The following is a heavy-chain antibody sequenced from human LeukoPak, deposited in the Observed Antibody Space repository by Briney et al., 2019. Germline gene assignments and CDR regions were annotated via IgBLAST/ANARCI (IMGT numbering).Heavy chain of an antibody. CDR2: ISYDGSNK. CDR3: AKAQYYDFWSGYHAEYYFDY. CDR1: GFTFSSYG. Sequence: GGSLRLSCAASGFTFSSYGMHWVRQAPGKGLESVAVISYDGSNKYYADSVKGRFTISRDNSKNTLYLQMNSLRAEDTAVYYCAKAQYYDFWSGYHAEYYFDYWGQGTLVTVSS. D-gene: IGHD3-3*01. V-gene: IGHV3-30*18. J-gene: IGHJ4*02.